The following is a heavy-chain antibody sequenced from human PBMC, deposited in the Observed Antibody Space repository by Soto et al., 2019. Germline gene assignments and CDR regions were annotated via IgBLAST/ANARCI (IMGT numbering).Heavy chain of an antibody. CDR3: ARVRGTAGKRYFDY. Sequence: LSLTCAVYGGSFSGYYWSWIRQPPGKGLEWIGEINHSGSTNYNPSLKSRVTISVDTSKNQFSLKLSSVTAADTAVYYCARVRGTAGKRYFDYWGPGTLVTVS. V-gene: IGHV4-34*01. CDR1: GGSFSGYY. CDR2: INHSGST. J-gene: IGHJ4*02. D-gene: IGHD6-13*01.